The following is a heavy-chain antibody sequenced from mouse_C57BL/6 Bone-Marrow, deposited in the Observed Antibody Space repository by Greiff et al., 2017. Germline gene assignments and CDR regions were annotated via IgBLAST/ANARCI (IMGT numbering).Heavy chain of an antibody. CDR3: ASPPCPIYYSAWFDD. CDR2: ISNGGGST. J-gene: IGHJ3*01. CDR1: GFTFSDYY. V-gene: IGHV5-12*01. D-gene: IGHD2-12*01. Sequence: DVMLVESGGGLVQPGGSLKLSCAASGFTFSDYYMYWVRQTPEKRLEWVAYISNGGGSTYYPDTVKGRFTISRDNAKNTLYLHMSRLKSEDTAMYYCASPPCPIYYSAWFDDWGQGTMVTVSA.